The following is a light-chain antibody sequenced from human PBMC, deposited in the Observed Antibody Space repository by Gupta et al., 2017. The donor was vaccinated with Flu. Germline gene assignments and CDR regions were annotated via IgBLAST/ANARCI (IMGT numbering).Light chain of an antibody. CDR1: SSDVGSYNL. J-gene: IGLJ2*01. CDR2: EGS. V-gene: IGLV2-23*01. Sequence: QSALTQPASVSGSPGQSITISCTGTSSDVGSYNLVSWYQQHPGKAPKLMIYEGSKRPSGVSNRFSGSKSGKTASLTISGLQAEDEAGYYCCSYAGSSTVVFGGGTKLTVL. CDR3: CSYAGSSTVV.